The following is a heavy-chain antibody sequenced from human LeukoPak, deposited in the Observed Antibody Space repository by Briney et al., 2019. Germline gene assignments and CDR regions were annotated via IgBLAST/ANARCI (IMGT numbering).Heavy chain of an antibody. CDR2: IIPILGIA. V-gene: IGHV1-69*04. Sequence: SSVKVSCKASGGTFSSYAISWVRQAPGQGLEWMGRIIPILGIANYAQKFQGRVTITADKSTSTAYMELSSLRSEDTAVYYCARSYYYDSSGYYSAFDIWGQGTMVTVSS. CDR1: GGTFSSYA. J-gene: IGHJ3*02. CDR3: ARSYYYDSSGYYSAFDI. D-gene: IGHD3-22*01.